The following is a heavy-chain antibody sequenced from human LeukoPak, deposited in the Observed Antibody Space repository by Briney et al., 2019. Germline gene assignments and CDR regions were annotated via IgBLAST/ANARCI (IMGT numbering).Heavy chain of an antibody. D-gene: IGHD1-26*01. CDR3: ARVRELLRKAASYNWFDP. V-gene: IGHV1-18*01. CDR1: GYTFTSYG. CDR2: ISAYNGNT. J-gene: IGHJ5*02. Sequence: ASVKVSCKASGYTFTSYGISWVRQAPGQGLEWMGWISAYNGNTNYAQKLQGRVTMTTDTSTSTAYMELRSLRSDDTAVYYCARVRELLRKAASYNWFDPWGQGTLVTVSS.